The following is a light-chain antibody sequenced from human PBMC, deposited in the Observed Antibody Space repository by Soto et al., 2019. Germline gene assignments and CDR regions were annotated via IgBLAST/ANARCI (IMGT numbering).Light chain of an antibody. Sequence: EIVMTQSPATLSVSPGERVSLSCRASQGIGSTLAWYRQQPGQAPRLLIYGASTRATGIPDRFSGSGSGTEFTLTISSLQSGDFAVYYCQQYNRWPFTFGPGTKVDIK. CDR3: QQYNRWPFT. CDR1: QGIGST. V-gene: IGKV3-15*01. CDR2: GAS. J-gene: IGKJ3*01.